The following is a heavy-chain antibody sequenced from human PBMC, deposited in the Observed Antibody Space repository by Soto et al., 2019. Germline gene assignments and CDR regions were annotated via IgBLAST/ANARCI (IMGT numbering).Heavy chain of an antibody. Sequence: GGSLRLSCAASGFTFSSYAMHWVRQAPGKGLEYVSAISSSGGSTYYAKSVKGRITISRDNSKNTLYLQMGSLRAEDMAVYYCARGVVVVTATYGMDVWGQGTTVTVSS. CDR3: ARGVVVVTATYGMDV. J-gene: IGHJ6*02. CDR1: GFTFSSYA. CDR2: ISSSGGST. V-gene: IGHV3-64*01. D-gene: IGHD2-15*01.